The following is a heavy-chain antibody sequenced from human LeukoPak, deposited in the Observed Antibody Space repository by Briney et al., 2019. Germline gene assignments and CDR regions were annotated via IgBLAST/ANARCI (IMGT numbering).Heavy chain of an antibody. D-gene: IGHD3-10*01. CDR3: ARDSGYFDY. Sequence: GGSLRLSCAASGFTFSNYGMHWVRQAPGKGLEWVAVIYFDGVNKYYADSVKGRFTISRDNSKNTLYLQMNSLRAEDTAVYYCARDSGYFDYWGQGTLVTVSS. CDR2: IYFDGVNK. V-gene: IGHV3-33*01. J-gene: IGHJ4*02. CDR1: GFTFSNYG.